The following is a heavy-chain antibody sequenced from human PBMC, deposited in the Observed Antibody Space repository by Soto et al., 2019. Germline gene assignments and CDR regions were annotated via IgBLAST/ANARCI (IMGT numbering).Heavy chain of an antibody. Sequence: SVKVSCKASGGTFSSYAISWVRQAPGQGLEWMGGIIPIFGTANYAQKFQGRVTITADESTSTAYMELSSLRSEDTAVYYCARGRTPHVDTAMGYWGQGTLVTVSS. CDR3: ARGRTPHVDTAMGY. CDR1: GGTFSSYA. J-gene: IGHJ4*02. V-gene: IGHV1-69*13. D-gene: IGHD5-18*01. CDR2: IIPIFGTA.